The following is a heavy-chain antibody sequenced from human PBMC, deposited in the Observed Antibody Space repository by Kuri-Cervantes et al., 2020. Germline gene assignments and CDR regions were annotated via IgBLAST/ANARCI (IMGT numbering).Heavy chain of an antibody. CDR3: AKEVYDDFWSGSYYYYGMDV. CDR2: MSYDGSNK. V-gene: IGHV3-30*18. D-gene: IGHD3-3*01. CDR1: GFTFSSYG. Sequence: GGSLRLSCAASGFTFSSYGMDWVRQAPGKGLEWVAVMSYDGSNKYYADSVKGRFTISRDNSKNTLYLQMNSLRAEDTAVYYCAKEVYDDFWSGSYYYYGMDVWGQGTTVTVSS. J-gene: IGHJ6*02.